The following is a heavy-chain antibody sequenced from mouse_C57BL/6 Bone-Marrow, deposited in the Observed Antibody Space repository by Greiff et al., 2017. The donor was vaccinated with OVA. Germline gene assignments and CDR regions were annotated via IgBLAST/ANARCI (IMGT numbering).Heavy chain of an antibody. V-gene: IGHV5-6*01. CDR1: GFTFSSYG. D-gene: IGHD1-1*01. CDR2: ISSGGSYT. CDR3: ARRYDGSSYY. J-gene: IGHJ2*01. Sequence: EVQRVESGGDLVKPGGSLKLSCAASGFTFSSYGMSWVRQTPDKRLEWVATISSGGSYTNYPDSVKGRFTFSIDNAKNTLYLQLSSLTSEDTAVYYCARRYDGSSYYWGQGTTLTVSS.